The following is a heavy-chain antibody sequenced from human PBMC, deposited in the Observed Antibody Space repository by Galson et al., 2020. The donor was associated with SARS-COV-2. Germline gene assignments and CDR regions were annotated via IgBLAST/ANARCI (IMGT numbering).Heavy chain of an antibody. V-gene: IGHV3-30*04. D-gene: IGHD1-26*01. J-gene: IGHJ3*02. CDR2: ISYDGSNK. Sequence: QLGESLKISCAASGFTFSSYAMHWVRQAPGKGLEWVAVISYDGSNKYYADSVKGRFTISRDNSKNTLYLQMNSLRAEDTAVYYCARLNSGGYYGAFDIWGQGTMVTVSS. CDR1: GFTFSSYA. CDR3: ARLNSGGYYGAFDI.